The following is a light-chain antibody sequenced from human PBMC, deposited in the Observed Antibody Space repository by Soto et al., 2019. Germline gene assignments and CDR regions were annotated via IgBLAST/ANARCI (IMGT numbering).Light chain of an antibody. V-gene: IGKV1-17*01. CDR1: QAIRND. CDR2: VAS. J-gene: IGKJ1*01. CDR3: LQHNNYPRT. Sequence: DIQMTQSPSSLSASVGDRVTITCRASQAIRNDVGWYQQKPGQDPKRLIYVASRLESGVPSRFSGSGFGTEYTLTIIGLQPEDFATYYCLQHNNYPRTFGQGTRVEIK.